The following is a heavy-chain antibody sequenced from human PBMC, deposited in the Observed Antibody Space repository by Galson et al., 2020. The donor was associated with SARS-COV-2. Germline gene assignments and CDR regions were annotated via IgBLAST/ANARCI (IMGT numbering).Heavy chain of an antibody. CDR1: GFTFSDYW. Sequence: GESLKISCAASGFTFSDYWMHWVRQPPGEGLVWVSRVSNDETDTSHADSVKGRFTISRDSAKSTVYLHMNSLRAEDTAVYYCARSKGPGNYPSFDYWGQGTLVTVSS. J-gene: IGHJ4*02. CDR2: VSNDETDT. D-gene: IGHD3-10*01. CDR3: ARSKGPGNYPSFDY. V-gene: IGHV3-74*01.